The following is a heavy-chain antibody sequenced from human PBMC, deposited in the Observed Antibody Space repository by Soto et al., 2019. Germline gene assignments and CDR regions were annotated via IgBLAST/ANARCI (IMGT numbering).Heavy chain of an antibody. Sequence: SETLSLTCTVSGVSIISYYWSWSLQPPGKGLEWIGYIYYSGSTNYNPSLKSRVTISVDTSKNQFSLKLSSVTAADTAVYYCARHGGYDVEYYYYMYGRGKGTKVTVSS. V-gene: IGHV4-59*08. CDR1: GVSIISYY. CDR2: IYYSGST. D-gene: IGHD5-12*01. J-gene: IGHJ6*03. CDR3: ARHGGYDVEYYYYMYG.